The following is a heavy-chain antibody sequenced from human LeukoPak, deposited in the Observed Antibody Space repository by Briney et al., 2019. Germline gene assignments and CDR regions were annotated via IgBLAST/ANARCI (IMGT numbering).Heavy chain of an antibody. CDR1: VFTFSSYA. CDR3: AIFRYYYDSSGYYGF. J-gene: IGHJ4*02. D-gene: IGHD3-22*01. CDR2: ISGSGGST. Sequence: GGSLRLSCAASVFTFSSYAMSWVRQAPGKGLERVSAISGSGGSTYYADSVKGRFTISRDNSKNTLYLQMNSLRAEDTAVYYCAIFRYYYDSSGYYGFWGQGTLVTVSS. V-gene: IGHV3-23*01.